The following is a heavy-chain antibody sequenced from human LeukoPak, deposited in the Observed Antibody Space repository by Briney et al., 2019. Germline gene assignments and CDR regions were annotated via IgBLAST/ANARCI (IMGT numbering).Heavy chain of an antibody. CDR1: GFTFSSYS. D-gene: IGHD2-15*01. Sequence: GGSLRLSCAASGFTFSSYSMNWVRQAPGKGLEWVSYISSSSSTIYYADSVKGRFTISRDNAKNSLYLQMNSLRAEDTAVYYCARDFGGMVAAPGWFDPWGQGTLVTVSS. CDR2: ISSSSSTI. J-gene: IGHJ5*02. V-gene: IGHV3-48*01. CDR3: ARDFGGMVAAPGWFDP.